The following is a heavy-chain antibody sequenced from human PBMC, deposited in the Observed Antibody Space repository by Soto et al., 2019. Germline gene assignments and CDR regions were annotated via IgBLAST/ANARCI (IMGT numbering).Heavy chain of an antibody. V-gene: IGHV1-69*01. D-gene: IGHD6-13*01. CDR3: GASSAIAAAGYFKF. CDR2: ISPLFSTT. J-gene: IGHJ4*02. CDR1: GDLFNNHA. Sequence: QVQLVQSGAEVKEPGSSVKVSCKASGDLFNNHAFNWVRQAPGQGLEWMGRISPLFSTTNYAQKFQGRVTIGADELTTIVYLEVNNLESDDTAMYYWGASSAIAAAGYFKFRGQGTLVTVSP.